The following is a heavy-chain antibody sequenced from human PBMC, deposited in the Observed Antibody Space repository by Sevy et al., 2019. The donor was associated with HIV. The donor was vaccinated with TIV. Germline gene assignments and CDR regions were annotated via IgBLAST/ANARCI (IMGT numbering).Heavy chain of an antibody. CDR2: ISSSGSLI. V-gene: IGHV3-48*03. J-gene: IGHJ4*02. CDR3: ARSYSSSWYILYYFEY. CDR1: GFTFSSYE. Sequence: GGSLRLSCAASGFTFSSYEMNWVRQAPGKGLEWVSYISSSGSLIYYADSVKGRFTISRDNAKNSLFLHMNTLRAEDTAVYYCARSYSSSWYILYYFEYWGQGTPVTVSS. D-gene: IGHD6-13*01.